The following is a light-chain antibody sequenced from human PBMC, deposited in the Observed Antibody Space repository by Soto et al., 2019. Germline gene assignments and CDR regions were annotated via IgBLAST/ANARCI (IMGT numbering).Light chain of an antibody. Sequence: EIVLTQSPGTLSLSPGERATLSCRASQTINNRYLAWYQQKPGQAPRLLIYGASSRATGIPDRFSGSGSGTAFTLTISRLEPEDFAVYYCQQFASSPGFTFGPGTKSGYET. CDR2: GAS. CDR3: QQFASSPGFT. J-gene: IGKJ3*01. CDR1: QTINNRY. V-gene: IGKV3-20*01.